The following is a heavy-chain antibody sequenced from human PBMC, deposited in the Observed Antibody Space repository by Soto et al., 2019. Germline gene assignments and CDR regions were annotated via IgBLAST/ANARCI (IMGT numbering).Heavy chain of an antibody. D-gene: IGHD2-2*01. J-gene: IGHJ6*02. CDR3: ARDIVVVPAAILYNYYYGMDV. CDR2: NIPIFGTA. Sequence: SVKVSCKASGGTFSSYAISWVRQAPGQGLEWMGGNIPIFGTANYAQKFQGRVTITADESTSTAYMELSSLRSEDTAVYYCARDIVVVPAAILYNYYYGMDVWGQGTTVTVSS. V-gene: IGHV1-69*13. CDR1: GGTFSSYA.